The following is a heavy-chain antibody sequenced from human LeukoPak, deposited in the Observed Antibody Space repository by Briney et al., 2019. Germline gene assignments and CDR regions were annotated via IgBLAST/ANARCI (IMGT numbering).Heavy chain of an antibody. J-gene: IGHJ4*02. D-gene: IGHD3-22*01. V-gene: IGHV4-59*01. CDR2: IYSSAST. Sequence: YIYSSASTNYNPSLKRRVTISVDTSKNQFSLKLSSVTAADTAVYYCARTQQYDSSPFDYWGQGTLVTVSS. CDR3: ARTQQYDSSPFDY.